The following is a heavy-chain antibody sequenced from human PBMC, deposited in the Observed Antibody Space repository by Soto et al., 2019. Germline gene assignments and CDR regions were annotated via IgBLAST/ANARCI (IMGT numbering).Heavy chain of an antibody. D-gene: IGHD4-17*01. Sequence: PSETLSLTCTVSGGSISSGDYYWSWIRQHPGKGLEWIGYIYYSGSTYYNPSLKSRVTISVDTSKNQFSQKLSSVTAADTAVYYCARIAGTTSPPFDPWGQGTLVTVSS. V-gene: IGHV4-31*03. CDR1: GGSISSGDYY. J-gene: IGHJ5*02. CDR2: IYYSGST. CDR3: ARIAGTTSPPFDP.